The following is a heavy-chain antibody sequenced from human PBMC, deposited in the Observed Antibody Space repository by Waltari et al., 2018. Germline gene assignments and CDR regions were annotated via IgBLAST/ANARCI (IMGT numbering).Heavy chain of an antibody. D-gene: IGHD6-13*01. CDR2: VDPEDGET. V-gene: IGHV1-69-2*01. Sequence: SGYTFTDYYMHWVQQAPGKGLEWMGLVDPEDGETIYAEKFQGRVTITADTSTDTAYMELSSLRSEDTAVYYCATAVGIAAAGNWFDPWGQGTLVTVSS. CDR1: GYTFTDYY. CDR3: ATAVGIAAAGNWFDP. J-gene: IGHJ5*02.